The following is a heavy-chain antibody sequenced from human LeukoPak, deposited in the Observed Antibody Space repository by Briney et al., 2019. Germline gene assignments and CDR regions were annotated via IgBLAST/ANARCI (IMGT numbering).Heavy chain of an antibody. Sequence: PSQTLSLTCTVSGGSISSGDYSWSWIRQPPGKGLEWIGYIYYSGSTNYNPSLKSRVTISVDTSKNQFSLKLSSVTAADTAVYYCAREVTMVRGDPAFDIWGQGTMVTVSS. J-gene: IGHJ3*02. CDR3: AREVTMVRGDPAFDI. CDR2: IYYSGST. CDR1: GGSISSGDYS. D-gene: IGHD3-10*01. V-gene: IGHV4-61*08.